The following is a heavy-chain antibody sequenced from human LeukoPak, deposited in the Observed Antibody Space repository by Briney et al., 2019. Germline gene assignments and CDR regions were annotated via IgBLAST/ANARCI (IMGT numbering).Heavy chain of an antibody. V-gene: IGHV4-34*01. D-gene: IGHD3-3*02. CDR1: GGSFSDYY. J-gene: IGHJ4*02. Sequence: PSETLSLTCGASGGSFSDYYWSWIRQPPGKGLEWIGEIIHSGATSSSPSLKRRVTISMDPSKNQFSLRLSSVTAADTAVYYCARGRFSVYYFDYWGQGSLVTVSS. CDR3: ARGRFSVYYFDY. CDR2: IIHSGAT.